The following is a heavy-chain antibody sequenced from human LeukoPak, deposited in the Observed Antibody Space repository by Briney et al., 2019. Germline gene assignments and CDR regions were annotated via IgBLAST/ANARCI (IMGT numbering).Heavy chain of an antibody. J-gene: IGHJ4*02. CDR1: GGTFSSYA. CDR3: AGVEYSSSPEDY. CDR2: IIPILGIA. Sequence: ASVKVSCKASGGTFSSYAISWVRQAPGQGLEWMGRIIPILGIANYAQKFQGRVTITADKSSSTAYMELSSLRSEDTAVYYCAGVEYSSSPEDYWGQGTLVTVSS. D-gene: IGHD6-6*01. V-gene: IGHV1-69*04.